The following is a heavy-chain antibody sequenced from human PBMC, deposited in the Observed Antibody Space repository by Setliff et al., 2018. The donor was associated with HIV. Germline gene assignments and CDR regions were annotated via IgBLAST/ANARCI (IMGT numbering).Heavy chain of an antibody. V-gene: IGHV1-69*02. J-gene: IGHJ6*03. CDR1: GGTFSSYT. CDR3: VRGAQSPPHYSYYYMDV. D-gene: IGHD1-26*01. CDR2: IIPILGVA. Sequence: SVKVSCKASGGTFSSYTISWVRQAPGQGLEWMGRIIPILGVANYAQRFQGKVTITADKSTSTAYMELTSLRFDDTAMYYCVRGAQSPPHYSYYYMDVWGEGTMVTVSS.